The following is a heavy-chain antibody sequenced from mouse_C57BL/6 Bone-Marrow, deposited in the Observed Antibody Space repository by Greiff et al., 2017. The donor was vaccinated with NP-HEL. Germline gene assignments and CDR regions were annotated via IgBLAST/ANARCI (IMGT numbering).Heavy chain of an antibody. D-gene: IGHD1-1*01. CDR1: GYTFTSYW. Sequence: VQLQQSGAELAKPGASVKLSCKASGYTFTSYWMHWVKQRPGQGLEWIGYINPSSGYTKYNQKFKDKATLTADKSSSTAYMQLSSLTYEDSAVYYCERFTTVVDWYFYVWGTGTTVTVAS. V-gene: IGHV1-7*01. CDR3: ERFTTVVDWYFYV. CDR2: INPSSGYT. J-gene: IGHJ1*03.